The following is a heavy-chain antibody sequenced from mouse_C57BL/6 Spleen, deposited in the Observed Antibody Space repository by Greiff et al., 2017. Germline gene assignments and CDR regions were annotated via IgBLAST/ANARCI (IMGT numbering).Heavy chain of an antibody. CDR3: ASYWMGYAMDY. J-gene: IGHJ4*01. CDR2: IRNKANGYTT. CDR1: GFTFTDYY. Sequence: EVMLVESGGGLVQPGGSLSLSCAASGFTFTDYYMSWVRQPPGKALEWLGFIRNKANGYTTEYSASVKGRFTISRDNSQSILYLQMNALRAEDSATYYCASYWMGYAMDYWGQGTSVTVSS. V-gene: IGHV7-3*01. D-gene: IGHD2-3*01.